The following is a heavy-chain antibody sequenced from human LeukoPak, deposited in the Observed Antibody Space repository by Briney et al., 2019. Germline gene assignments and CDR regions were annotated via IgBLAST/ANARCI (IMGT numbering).Heavy chain of an antibody. D-gene: IGHD1-1*01. CDR3: ARAWKTSGDY. J-gene: IGHJ4*02. CDR2: ISSDGSST. Sequence: GGSLRLSCEASGFTLSSFCMHWVRQAPGKGLVWVSRISSDGSSTDYADSVKGRFTISRDNAKNTLYLEMNSLRVEDMAVYYCARAWKTSGDYWGQGTQVTVSS. V-gene: IGHV3-74*01. CDR1: GFTLSSFC.